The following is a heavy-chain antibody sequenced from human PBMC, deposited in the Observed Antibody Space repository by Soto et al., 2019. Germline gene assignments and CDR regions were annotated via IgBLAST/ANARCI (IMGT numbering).Heavy chain of an antibody. Sequence: PSETLSLTCTVSGGSISSGGYYWSWIRQHPGKGLEWIGYIYYSGSTYYNPSLKSRVTISVDTSKNQFSLKLSSVTAADTAVYYCARGSIYDSSGYYTPVTRGVSVAYYGIDVWGKGTTVTVAS. D-gene: IGHD3-22*01. CDR3: ARGSIYDSSGYYTPVTRGVSVAYYGIDV. J-gene: IGHJ6*04. CDR2: IYYSGST. CDR1: GGSISSGGYY. V-gene: IGHV4-31*03.